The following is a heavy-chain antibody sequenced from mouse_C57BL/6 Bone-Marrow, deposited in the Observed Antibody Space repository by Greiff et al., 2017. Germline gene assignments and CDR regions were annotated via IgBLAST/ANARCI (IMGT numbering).Heavy chain of an antibody. J-gene: IGHJ2*01. CDR3: ARYPYDYDVSLNFDY. CDR2: INSDGGST. Sequence: EVKLVESGGGLVQPGESLKLSCESNEYEFPSHDMSWVRKTPEKRLELVAAINSDGGSTYYPDTMERRFIISRDNTKKTLYLQMSSLRSEDTALYYCARYPYDYDVSLNFDYWGQGTTLTVSS. D-gene: IGHD2-4*01. CDR1: EYEFPSHD. V-gene: IGHV5-2*01.